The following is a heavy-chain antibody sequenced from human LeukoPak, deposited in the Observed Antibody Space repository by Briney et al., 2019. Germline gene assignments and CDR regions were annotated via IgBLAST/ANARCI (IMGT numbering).Heavy chain of an antibody. CDR1: AFTFRSYG. Sequence: GGSLRLSCAAPAFTFRSYGMHWVRQAPGKGLEWVASIRYHGSDKYYADSVKGRFTISRDNAKNSLYLQMNSLRAEDTAVYYCARGPMVRGVFIRRSKSGYFDYWGQGTLVTVSS. CDR3: ARGPMVRGVFIRRSKSGYFDY. CDR2: IRYHGSDK. D-gene: IGHD3-10*01. V-gene: IGHV3-30*02. J-gene: IGHJ4*02.